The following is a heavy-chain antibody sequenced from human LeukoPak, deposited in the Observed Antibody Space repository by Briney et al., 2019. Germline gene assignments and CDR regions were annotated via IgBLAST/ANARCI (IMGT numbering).Heavy chain of an antibody. CDR1: GFTFSDYY. CDR3: ARSRGVATIPYGMDV. CDR2: IDSSGSVM. J-gene: IGHJ6*02. D-gene: IGHD5-12*01. Sequence: GGSLRLSCAASGFTFSDYYMSWIRQAPGRGLEWVSYIDSSGSVMYYADSMKGRFTISRDNAKNSLYLQMNSLRAEDTAVYYCARSRGVATIPYGMDVWGQGTTVTVSS. V-gene: IGHV3-11*01.